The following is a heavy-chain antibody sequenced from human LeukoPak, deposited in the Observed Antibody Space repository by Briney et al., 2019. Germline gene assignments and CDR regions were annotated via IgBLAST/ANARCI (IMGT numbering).Heavy chain of an antibody. CDR2: IYYSGST. CDR3: ARTVPAAIEYYFDY. Sequence: PSETLSLTCTVSGGSISSGGYYWSWIRQHPGKGLEWIGYIYYSGSTYYNPSLKSRVTISVDTSKNQFSLKLSSVTAADTAVYYCARTVPAAIEYYFDYWGQGTLVTVSS. J-gene: IGHJ4*02. D-gene: IGHD2-2*01. CDR1: GGSISSGGYY. V-gene: IGHV4-31*03.